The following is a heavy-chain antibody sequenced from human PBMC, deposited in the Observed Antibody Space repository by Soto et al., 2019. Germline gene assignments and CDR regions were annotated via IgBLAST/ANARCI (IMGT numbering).Heavy chain of an antibody. CDR3: ASHYDMWSGYLSPVDY. CDR1: GYTFSDYY. Sequence: QVQLVESGGDLVKRGGSLRLSCAASGYTFSDYYMSWIRQAPGKGLEWISYIDTSSTKIYYADSVNGRFTISRDNAKNSLYLEMTSLRDEYTAVYYCASHYDMWSGYLSPVDYWGQGTLVTVSS. V-gene: IGHV3-11*01. J-gene: IGHJ4*02. CDR2: IDTSSTKI. D-gene: IGHD3-3*01.